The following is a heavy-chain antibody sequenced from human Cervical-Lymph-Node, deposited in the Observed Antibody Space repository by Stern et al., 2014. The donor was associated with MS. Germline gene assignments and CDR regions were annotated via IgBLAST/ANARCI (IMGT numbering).Heavy chain of an antibody. CDR1: GFVFRRYA. V-gene: IGHV3-30*04. J-gene: IGHJ4*02. CDR2: ISYDGRDK. Sequence: VQLVESGGGVVQPGRSLRLSCAASGFVFRRYALHWVRPAPGKGLEGVALISYDGRDKYYTDSVKGRFTVSRDNSNNTVDLEMNSLRLEDTAVYYCAKGGSGSYLDWGQGSLVTVSS. D-gene: IGHD1-26*01. CDR3: AKGGSGSYLD.